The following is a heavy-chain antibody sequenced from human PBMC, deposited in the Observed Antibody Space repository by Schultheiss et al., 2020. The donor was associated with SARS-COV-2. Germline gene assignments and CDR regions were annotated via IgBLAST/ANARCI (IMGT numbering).Heavy chain of an antibody. CDR1: GFTFSSYE. CDR2: ISSSGSTI. J-gene: IGHJ4*02. V-gene: IGHV3-48*03. CDR3: VRFSGWYGFDY. D-gene: IGHD6-19*01. Sequence: GESLKISCAASGFTFSSYEMNWVRQAPGKGLEWVSYISSSGSTIYYADSVKGRFTISRDNAKNSLFLQMNSLRAEDTAVYYCVRFSGWYGFDYWGQGTLVTVSS.